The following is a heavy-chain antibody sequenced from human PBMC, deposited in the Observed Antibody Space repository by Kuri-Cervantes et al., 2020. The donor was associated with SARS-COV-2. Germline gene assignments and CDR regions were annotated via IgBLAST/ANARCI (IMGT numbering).Heavy chain of an antibody. CDR3: ARGDIVVVPAAKTPYYYYYMDV. Sequence: SETLSLTCTVSGGSINNSSYYWSWIRQPPGKGLEWIGEIKHSGSTNYNPSLKSRVTISVDTSKNQFSLKLSSVTAADTAVYYCARGDIVVVPAAKTPYYYYYMDVWGKGTTVTVSS. CDR1: GGSINNSSYY. D-gene: IGHD2-2*01. CDR2: IKHSGST. J-gene: IGHJ6*03. V-gene: IGHV4-39*07.